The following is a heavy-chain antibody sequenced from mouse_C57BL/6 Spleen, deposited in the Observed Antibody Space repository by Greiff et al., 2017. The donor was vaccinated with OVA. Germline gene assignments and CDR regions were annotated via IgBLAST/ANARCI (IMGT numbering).Heavy chain of an antibody. V-gene: IGHV3-6*01. J-gene: IGHJ2*01. D-gene: IGHD2-4*01. CDR2: ISYDGSN. Sequence: ESGPGLVKPSQSLSLTCSVTGYSITSGYYWNWIRQFPGNKLEWMGYISYDGSNNYNPSLKNRISITRDTSKNQFFLKLNSVTTEDTATYYGASGYYDYEGDYWGRGTTLTVSS. CDR3: ASGYYDYEGDY. CDR1: GYSITSGYY.